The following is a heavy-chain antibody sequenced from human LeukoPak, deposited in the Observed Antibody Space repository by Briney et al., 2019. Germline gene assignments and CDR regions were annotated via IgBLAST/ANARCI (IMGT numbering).Heavy chain of an antibody. CDR1: GFTFSSYG. CDR3: AREAPTRYCSSTSCYRYYYYGMDV. D-gene: IGHD2-2*01. CDR2: IWYDGSNK. V-gene: IGHV3-33*01. J-gene: IGHJ6*02. Sequence: GGSLRLSCAASGFTFSSYGMHWVRQAPGKGLEWVAVIWYDGSNKYYADSVKGRFTISRDNSKNTLYLQMNSLRAEETAVYYCAREAPTRYCSSTSCYRYYYYGMDVWGQGTTVTVSS.